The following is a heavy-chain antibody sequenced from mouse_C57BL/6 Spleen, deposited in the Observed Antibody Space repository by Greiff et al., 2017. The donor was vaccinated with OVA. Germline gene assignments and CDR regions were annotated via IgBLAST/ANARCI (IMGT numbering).Heavy chain of an antibody. CDR2: IWPGGGT. CDR1: GFSLTSYA. D-gene: IGHD2-3*01. Sequence: VQVVESGPGLVAPSQSLSITCTVSGFSLTSYAISWVRQPPGKGLEWLGVIWPGGGTNYNSALKSRLSISKDNSKSQVFLKMNSLQTDDTARYYCARNGDGYPYGYFDVWGTGTTVTVSS. CDR3: ARNGDGYPYGYFDV. J-gene: IGHJ1*03. V-gene: IGHV2-9-1*01.